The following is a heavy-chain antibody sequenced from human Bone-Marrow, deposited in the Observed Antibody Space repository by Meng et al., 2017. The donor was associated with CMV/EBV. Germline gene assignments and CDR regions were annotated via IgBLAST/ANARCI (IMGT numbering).Heavy chain of an antibody. Sequence: QVRVVQVETEVRKPAPAGKVSCNASGYTFTGYYMHWLRQAPGQGLEWMGWINPNSGGTNYAQKFQGRVTMTRDTSISTAYMELSRLRSDDTAVYYCAREREQQLVPDYWGQGTLVTASS. CDR3: AREREQQLVPDY. CDR1: GYTFTGYY. J-gene: IGHJ4*02. V-gene: IGHV1-2*02. CDR2: INPNSGGT. D-gene: IGHD6-13*01.